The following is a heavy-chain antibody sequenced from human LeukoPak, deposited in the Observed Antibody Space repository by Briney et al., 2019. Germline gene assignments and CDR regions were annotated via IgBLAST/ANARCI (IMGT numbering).Heavy chain of an antibody. V-gene: IGHV4-59*01. J-gene: IGHJ6*03. CDR3: ARSSEGRYYYDSSGFSYYYYYMDV. CDR1: DDSISGSS. D-gene: IGHD3-22*01. Sequence: SETLSLTCSVSDDSISGSSWSWIRQPPGKGLDWIGYISYSGNTNYNPSLRSRVTISVDTSKNQFSLRLSSVTAADTAVYYCARSSEGRYYYDSSGFSYYYYYMDVWGKGTTVTISS. CDR2: ISYSGNT.